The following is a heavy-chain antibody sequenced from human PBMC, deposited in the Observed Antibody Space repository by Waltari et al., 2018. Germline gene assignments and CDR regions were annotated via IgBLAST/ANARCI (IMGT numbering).Heavy chain of an antibody. Sequence: EVQLVESGGGLVQPGGSLRLPGAASGFSLRNYWLSWVRQAPGKGLEWVANIRRDGVTQYYADSVRGRFTISKDNAKNSLFLQMDNLRVEDTAVYYCARDFIGGHSDSFDIWGQGTMVTVSS. CDR1: GFSLRNYW. V-gene: IGHV3-7*01. J-gene: IGHJ3*02. CDR2: IRRDGVTQ. D-gene: IGHD3-10*01. CDR3: ARDFIGGHSDSFDI.